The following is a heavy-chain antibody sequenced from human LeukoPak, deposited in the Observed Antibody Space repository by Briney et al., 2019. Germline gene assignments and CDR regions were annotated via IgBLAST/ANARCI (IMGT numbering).Heavy chain of an antibody. D-gene: IGHD5-24*01. J-gene: IGHJ4*02. CDR1: GFTFSGSW. CDR2: INPDGSQK. Sequence: PGESLRLPCAASGFTFSGSWMNWVRQAPGKGLEWVANINPDGSQKRFVDSVMGRFTMSRDNAKNSLYLQMNSLRVEDTAVFYCAAWTDRGYNFWGQGTLVTVSS. V-gene: IGHV3-7*01. CDR3: AAWTDRGYNF.